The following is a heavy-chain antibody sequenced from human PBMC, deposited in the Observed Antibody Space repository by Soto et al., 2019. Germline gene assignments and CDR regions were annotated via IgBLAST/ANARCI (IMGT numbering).Heavy chain of an antibody. D-gene: IGHD2-2*01. V-gene: IGHV6-1*01. CDR1: GDSVSSNSAA. Sequence: SQTLSLTCAISGDSVSSNSAAWNWIRQSPSRGLEWLGRTYYRSKWYNDYAVSVKSRITINPDTSKNQFSLQLNSVTPEDTAVYYCARECIVVVPAATDDYYYGRYVWGQGTTVTVFS. J-gene: IGHJ6*02. CDR3: ARECIVVVPAATDDYYYGRYV. CDR2: TYYRSKWYN.